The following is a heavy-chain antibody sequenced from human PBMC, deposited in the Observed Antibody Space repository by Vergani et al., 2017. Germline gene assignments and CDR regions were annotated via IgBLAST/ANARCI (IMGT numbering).Heavy chain of an antibody. V-gene: IGHV1-18*01. CDR1: GYTFTSYG. Sequence: QVQLVQSGAEVKKPGASVKVSCKASGYTFTSYGISWVRQAPGQGLEWMGWISAYNGNTPYAQKLQGRVTMTTDTSTSTAYMELRSLRSDDTAVYYCARDLYDSSGYYYDLGYAFDFWGQGTMVTVSS. CDR2: ISAYNGNT. J-gene: IGHJ3*01. CDR3: ARDLYDSSGYYYDLGYAFDF. D-gene: IGHD3-22*01.